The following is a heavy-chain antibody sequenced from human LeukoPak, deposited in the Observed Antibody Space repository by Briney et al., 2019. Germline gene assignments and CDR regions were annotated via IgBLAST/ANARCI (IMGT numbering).Heavy chain of an antibody. V-gene: IGHV4-59*01. D-gene: IGHD6-6*01. J-gene: IGHJ5*02. Sequence: SETLSLTCTVSGGSISGYYWSWIRQPPGKGLEWIGYIYYSGSTNYNPSLKSRVTISVDTSKNQFSLKLSSVTAADTAVYYCAREDSSSVGWFDPWGQGTLVTVSS. CDR3: AREDSSSVGWFDP. CDR1: GGSISGYY. CDR2: IYYSGST.